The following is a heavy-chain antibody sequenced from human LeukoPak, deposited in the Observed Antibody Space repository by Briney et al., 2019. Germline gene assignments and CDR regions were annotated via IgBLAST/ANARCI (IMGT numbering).Heavy chain of an antibody. CDR3: AKEQNSKGYYDY. CDR2: ISGSGDRT. CDR1: GFTFSSYA. D-gene: IGHD4-23*01. J-gene: IGHJ4*02. Sequence: GASLRLSCAASGFTFSSYAMSWVRQAPGKGLEWVSAISGSGDRTYYADSVKGRFTISRDNSKNTLFLQVNSLRAEDTAVYYCAKEQNSKGYYDYWGLGTLVTVSS. V-gene: IGHV3-23*01.